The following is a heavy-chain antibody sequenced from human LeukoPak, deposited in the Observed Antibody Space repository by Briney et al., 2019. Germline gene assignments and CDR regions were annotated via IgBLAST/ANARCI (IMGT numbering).Heavy chain of an antibody. Sequence: SETLSLTCTVSGASVSNYDWSWIRQPPGKGLEWIGYVYYSGRTNCNPSLESRVTISVDTSKNQFSLKLTSVTAADTAMYYCARRGGNPLGAFDIWGQGTMVTVSS. CDR3: ARRGGNPLGAFDI. CDR1: GASVSNYD. CDR2: VYYSGRT. J-gene: IGHJ3*02. V-gene: IGHV4-59*02. D-gene: IGHD4-23*01.